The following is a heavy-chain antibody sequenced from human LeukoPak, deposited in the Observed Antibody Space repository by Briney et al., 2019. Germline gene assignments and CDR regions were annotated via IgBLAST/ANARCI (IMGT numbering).Heavy chain of an antibody. Sequence: ASVKVSRKASGYTFTSYGISWVRQAPGQGLEWMGWISAYNGNTNYAQKLQGRVTMTTDTSTSTAYMELRSLRSDDTAVYYCARVGCSGSSCYSEAFDIWGQGTMVTISS. V-gene: IGHV1-18*01. D-gene: IGHD2-15*01. CDR1: GYTFTSYG. J-gene: IGHJ3*02. CDR2: ISAYNGNT. CDR3: ARVGCSGSSCYSEAFDI.